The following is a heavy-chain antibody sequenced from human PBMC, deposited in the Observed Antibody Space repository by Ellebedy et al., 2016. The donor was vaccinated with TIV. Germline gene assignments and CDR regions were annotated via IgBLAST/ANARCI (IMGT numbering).Heavy chain of an antibody. CDR1: GGTFSSYA. V-gene: IGHV1-69*13. CDR3: ARGVIVGATEQLFDY. J-gene: IGHJ4*02. D-gene: IGHD1-26*01. Sequence: ASVKVSCKASGGTFSSYAISWVRQAPGQGLEWMGGIIPIFGTANYAQKFQGRVTITADESTSTAYMELSSLRSEDTAVYYCARGVIVGATEQLFDYWGQGTLVTVSS. CDR2: IIPIFGTA.